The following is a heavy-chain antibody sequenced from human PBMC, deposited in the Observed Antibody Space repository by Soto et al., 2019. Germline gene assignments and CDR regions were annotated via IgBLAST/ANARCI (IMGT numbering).Heavy chain of an antibody. CDR1: GYTFTSYW. Sequence: PGESLKISCKGSGYTFTSYWIGWVRQMPGKGLEWMGLIYPADSDTRCSPSFQGQVTISVDKSISTAYLQWSSLKASDTAMYYCATYYDSSALGYFDPWGQGTLVTVSS. J-gene: IGHJ5*02. CDR2: IYPADSDT. V-gene: IGHV5-51*01. CDR3: ATYYDSSALGYFDP. D-gene: IGHD3-22*01.